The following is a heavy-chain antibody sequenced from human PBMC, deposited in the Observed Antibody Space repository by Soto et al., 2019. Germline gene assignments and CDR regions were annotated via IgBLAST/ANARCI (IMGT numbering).Heavy chain of an antibody. CDR3: ARERDGYSYDAFDI. J-gene: IGHJ3*02. CDR1: GFTLSTYS. CDR2: ISSSSSTI. D-gene: IGHD4-4*01. Sequence: PGGSLRLSCASSGFTLSTYSMSWVLQAPGKGLEWVSYISSSSSTIYYADSVKGRFTISRDNAKNSLYLQMNSLRDEDAAVYYCARERDGYSYDAFDIWGQGTMVTVSS. V-gene: IGHV3-48*02.